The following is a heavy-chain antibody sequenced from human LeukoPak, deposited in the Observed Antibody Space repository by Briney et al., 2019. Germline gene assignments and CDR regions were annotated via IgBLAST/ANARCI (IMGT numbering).Heavy chain of an antibody. CDR2: INQDGSEK. CDR1: GFTFSGYW. J-gene: IGHJ4*02. V-gene: IGHV3-7*01. D-gene: IGHD6-19*01. CDR3: ARDPGYSSGWYGPFYDF. Sequence: GGSLRLSCAASGFTFSGYWMSWVRQAPGKGLEWVATINQDGSEKYYVDSAKGRFTISRDNAKNSLFLQMNSLRAEDSAVYYCARDPGYSSGWYGPFYDFWGRGTLVTVSS.